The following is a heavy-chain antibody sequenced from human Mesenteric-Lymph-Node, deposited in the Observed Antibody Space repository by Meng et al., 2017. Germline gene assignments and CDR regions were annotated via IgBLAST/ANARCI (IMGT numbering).Heavy chain of an antibody. Sequence: QLHLKESGPGLVKPSETLSLTCIGPGGSISSNGYYWDWVRQPPGKGLEWIGAIYHSGSTSYNPSLQSRVTMFVDTSKNQFSLMLTSVTATDTAVYYCARRRGGSGRDCWGQGTLVTVSS. J-gene: IGHJ4*02. V-gene: IGHV4-39*01. CDR2: IYHSGST. D-gene: IGHD3-10*01. CDR3: ARRRGGSGRDC. CDR1: GGSISSNGYY.